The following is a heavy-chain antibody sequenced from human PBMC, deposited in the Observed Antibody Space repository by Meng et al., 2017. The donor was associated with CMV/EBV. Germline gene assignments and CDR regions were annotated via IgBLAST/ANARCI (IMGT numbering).Heavy chain of an antibody. Sequence: GGLRLSCAASGFTFSSYEMNWVRQAPGKGLEWVSYISSSGSTIYYADSVKGRFTTSRDNAKNSLYLQMNSLRAEDTAVYYCARMGRFLEWLSPLDYWGQGTLVTVSS. CDR2: ISSSGSTI. V-gene: IGHV3-48*03. CDR1: GFTFSSYE. CDR3: ARMGRFLEWLSPLDY. J-gene: IGHJ4*02. D-gene: IGHD3-3*01.